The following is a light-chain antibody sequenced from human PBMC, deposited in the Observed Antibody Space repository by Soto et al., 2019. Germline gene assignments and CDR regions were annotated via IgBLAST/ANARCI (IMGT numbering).Light chain of an antibody. CDR2: GAS. Sequence: EIVMTQSPATLSVSPGERATLSCRASQSVSSNLAWYQQKPGQAPRLLIYGASTRATGIPARFSGSGSGTGFTLTISSLQSEDFAVYYCQQYNNWPSGTFGKGTKV. V-gene: IGKV3-15*01. CDR3: QQYNNWPSGT. J-gene: IGKJ1*01. CDR1: QSVSSN.